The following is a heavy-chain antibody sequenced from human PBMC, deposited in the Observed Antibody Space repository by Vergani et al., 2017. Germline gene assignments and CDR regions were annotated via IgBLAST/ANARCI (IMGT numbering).Heavy chain of an antibody. Sequence: QVQLVESGGGVVQPGRSLRLSCAASGFTFSSSGMHWVRQAPGKGLEWVAVIWYDGSNKYYADSVKGRFTISRDNSKNTLYLQMNSLRAEDTAVYYCAKDHLRDFWGHGYWGQGTLVTVSS. V-gene: IGHV3-33*06. CDR1: GFTFSSSG. J-gene: IGHJ4*02. D-gene: IGHD3-3*01. CDR2: IWYDGSNK. CDR3: AKDHLRDFWGHGY.